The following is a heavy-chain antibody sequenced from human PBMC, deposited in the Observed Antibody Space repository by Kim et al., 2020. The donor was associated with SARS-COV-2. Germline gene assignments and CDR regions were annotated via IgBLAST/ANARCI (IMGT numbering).Heavy chain of an antibody. CDR2: ILHSGISS. CDR3: SKDLPHATFEY. CDR1: GFTFASYD. J-gene: IGHJ4*02. Sequence: GGSLRLSCAASGFTFASYDMTWVRQAPGKGLEWVSGILHSGISSYYADSVKGRFTISRDNSKNTLYLQMNSLSADDTAVYYCSKDLPHATFEYWGQGTLV. V-gene: IGHV3-23*01.